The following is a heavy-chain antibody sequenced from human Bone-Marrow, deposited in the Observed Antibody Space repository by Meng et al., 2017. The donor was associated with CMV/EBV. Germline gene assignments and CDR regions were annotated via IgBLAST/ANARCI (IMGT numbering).Heavy chain of an antibody. D-gene: IGHD2-2*01. CDR2: INPNSGGT. CDR1: GYTFTGYY. CDR3: ARLARLSSRGYCSSTSCHYYYYGMDV. J-gene: IGHJ6*02. V-gene: IGHV1-2*02. Sequence: ASVKVSCKASGYTFTGYYMHWVRQAPGQGLEWMGWINPNSGGTNYAQKFQGRVTMTRDTSISTAYMELSRLRSADTAVYYCARLARLSSRGYCSSTSCHYYYYGMDVWGQGTTVTVSS.